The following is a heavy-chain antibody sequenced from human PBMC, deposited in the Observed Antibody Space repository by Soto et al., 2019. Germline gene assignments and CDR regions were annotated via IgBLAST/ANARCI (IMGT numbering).Heavy chain of an antibody. CDR3: ARVVGALGHGFDP. CDR2: ISAYNGNT. CDR1: GYTFTSYT. J-gene: IGHJ5*02. D-gene: IGHD1-26*01. V-gene: IGHV1-18*01. Sequence: QVQLVQSGAEVKKPGASVKVSCKASGYTFTSYTISWVRQAPGQGLEWMGWISAYNGNTKYAQKLQGRVTMTTDTSTRTAYMERRSLRSDDTAVYYCARVVGALGHGFDPWGQGTLVTVSS.